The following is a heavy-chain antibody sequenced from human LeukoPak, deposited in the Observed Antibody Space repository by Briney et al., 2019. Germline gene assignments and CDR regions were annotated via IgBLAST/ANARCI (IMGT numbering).Heavy chain of an antibody. V-gene: IGHV1-2*02. CDR1: GYTCTGYY. J-gene: IGHJ6*02. CDR2: INPNSGGT. Sequence: GASVKVSCKASGYTCTGYYMHWVRQAPGQGLEWMGWINPNSGGTNYAQKFQGRVTMTRDTSISTAYMELSRLRSDDTAVYYCARGDILTGYYQPPYYYYYGMDVWGQGTTVTVSS. CDR3: ARGDILTGYYQPPYYYYYGMDV. D-gene: IGHD3-9*01.